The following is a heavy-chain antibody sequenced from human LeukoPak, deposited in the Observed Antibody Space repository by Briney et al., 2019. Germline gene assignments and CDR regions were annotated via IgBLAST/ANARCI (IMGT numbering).Heavy chain of an antibody. J-gene: IGHJ4*02. CDR2: ISWDGGST. CDR3: ARSGLSRFGF. D-gene: IGHD2/OR15-2a*01. CDR1: GFTFDDYA. V-gene: IGHV3-43D*03. Sequence: GGSLRLSCAASGFTFDDYAMHWVRQAPGKGLEWVSLISWDGGSTYYADSVKGRFTISRDNSRNTLYLQMNSLRAEDTAVYYCARSGLSRFGFWGQGTLVTVSS.